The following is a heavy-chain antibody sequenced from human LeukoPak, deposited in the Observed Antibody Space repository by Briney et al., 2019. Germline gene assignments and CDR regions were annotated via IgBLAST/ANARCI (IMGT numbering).Heavy chain of an antibody. D-gene: IGHD6-13*01. J-gene: IGHJ4*02. CDR3: ASPPLYSSSSYYFDY. CDR2: IYYSGST. Sequence: SETLSLTCSVSGGSMDKYYWNWIRQPPGKGLEWIGHIYYSGSTNYNPSLESRVTISIDTSENQFSLRLTSVTAADTAVYYCASPPLYSSSSYYFDYWGQGTLVTVSS. V-gene: IGHV4-59*08. CDR1: GGSMDKYY.